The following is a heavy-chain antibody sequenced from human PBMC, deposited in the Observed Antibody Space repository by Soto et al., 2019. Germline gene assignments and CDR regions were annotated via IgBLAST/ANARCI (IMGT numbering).Heavy chain of an antibody. J-gene: IGHJ4*02. V-gene: IGHV4-39*01. CDR3: ARTPYYYDSSGYYPVDY. CDR1: GGSISSSSYY. Sequence: SETLSLTCTVSGGSISSSSYYWGWIRQPPGKGLEWIGSIYYSGSTYYNPSLKSRVTVSVDTSKNQFSLKLSSVTAADTAVYYCARTPYYYDSSGYYPVDYWGQGTLVTVSS. D-gene: IGHD3-22*01. CDR2: IYYSGST.